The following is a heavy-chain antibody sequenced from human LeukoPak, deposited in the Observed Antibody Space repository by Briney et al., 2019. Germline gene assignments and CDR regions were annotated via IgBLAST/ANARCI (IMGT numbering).Heavy chain of an antibody. D-gene: IGHD3-22*01. J-gene: IGHJ4*02. Sequence: GSLRLSCAASGFTVSSNYMSWIRQPPGKGLEWIGEINHSGSTNYNPSLKSRVTISVDTSKNQFSLKLSSVTAADTAVYYCARGPMVITYDYWGQGTLVTVSS. CDR3: ARGPMVITYDY. CDR2: INHSGST. V-gene: IGHV4-34*01. CDR1: GFTVSSNY.